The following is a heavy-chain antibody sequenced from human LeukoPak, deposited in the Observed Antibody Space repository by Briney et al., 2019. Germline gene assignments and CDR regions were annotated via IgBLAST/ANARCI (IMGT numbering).Heavy chain of an antibody. V-gene: IGHV3-74*01. CDR3: ASQVSTGH. Sequence: GGSLRLSCAASGLTFSRYWMPWVRQAPGKGLVWVSHISSDGSIRNYADSVKGRFTISRDNAKNMLSLQMNSLRADDTAMYYCASQVSTGHRGQGTLVTVSS. D-gene: IGHD3-10*01. J-gene: IGHJ4*02. CDR2: ISSDGSIR. CDR1: GLTFSRYW.